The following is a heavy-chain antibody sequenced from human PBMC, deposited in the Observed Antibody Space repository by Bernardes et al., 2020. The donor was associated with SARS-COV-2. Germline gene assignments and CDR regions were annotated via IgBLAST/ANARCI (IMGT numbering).Heavy chain of an antibody. J-gene: IGHJ4*02. D-gene: IGHD3-22*01. CDR1: GFPLVELS. CDR2: FDPGNDET. V-gene: IGHV1-24*01. Sequence: KVSCRVSGFPLVELSIHWVRQAPGKGLEWMGGFDPGNDETIYAQKFLGRVTMTEDTSTDTAYMELSSLRSEDTAMYYCATVQLRLRITMIIYPPETEFWGQGTLVTVSS. CDR3: ATVQLRLRITMIIYPPETEF.